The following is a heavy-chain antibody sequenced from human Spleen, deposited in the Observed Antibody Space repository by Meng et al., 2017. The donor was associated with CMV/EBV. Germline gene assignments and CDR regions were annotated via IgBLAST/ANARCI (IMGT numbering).Heavy chain of an antibody. V-gene: IGHV3-21*01. J-gene: IGHJ5*02. D-gene: IGHD3-3*01. Sequence: GEPLKISCAASGFSFSTFGMNWVRQAPGKGLEWVSSISSTGSYMHYADSMKGRFTISRDNAKNSLYLQMNSLRADDTAVYYCVAEHDFWSGYHNWFDPWGQGTLVTVSS. CDR1: GFSFSTFG. CDR2: ISSTGSYM. CDR3: VAEHDFWSGYHNWFDP.